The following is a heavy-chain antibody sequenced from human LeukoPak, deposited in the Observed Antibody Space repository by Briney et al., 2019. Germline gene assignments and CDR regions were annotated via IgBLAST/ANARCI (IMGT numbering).Heavy chain of an antibody. V-gene: IGHV4-39*01. CDR3: ARVDLGYCSSTSCSHYYYMDV. CDR2: IYYSGST. J-gene: IGHJ6*03. D-gene: IGHD2-2*01. Sequence: PSETLSLTCTVSGGSISSSSYYWGWIRQPPGKGLEWIGSIYYSGSTYYNPSLKSRVTTSVDTSKNQFSLKLSSVTAADTAVYYCARVDLGYCSSTSCSHYYYMDVWGKGTTVTVSS. CDR1: GGSISSSSYY.